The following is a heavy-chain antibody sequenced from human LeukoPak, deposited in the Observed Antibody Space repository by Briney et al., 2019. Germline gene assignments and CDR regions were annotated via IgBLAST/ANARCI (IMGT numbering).Heavy chain of an antibody. CDR1: VFTFSSYE. Sequence: GGSLRLSCAASVFTFSSYEMNWVRQAPAKGLEWVSYISSSCSTIYYADSVKDRFTISRDNAKNSLYLQMNSLRAEGTAVYYCAELGITMIGGVWGKGTTVTISS. D-gene: IGHD3-10*02. CDR2: ISSSCSTI. J-gene: IGHJ6*04. V-gene: IGHV3-48*03. CDR3: AELGITMIGGV.